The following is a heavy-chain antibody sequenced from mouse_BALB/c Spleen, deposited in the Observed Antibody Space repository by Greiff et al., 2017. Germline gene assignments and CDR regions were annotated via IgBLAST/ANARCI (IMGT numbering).Heavy chain of an antibody. CDR3: ARGYGNPIFDY. V-gene: IGHV1S137*01. J-gene: IGHJ2*01. D-gene: IGHD2-1*01. Sequence: QVQLKQSGAELVRPGVSVKISCKGSGYTFTDYAMHWVKQSHAKSLEWIGVISTYYGDASYNQKFKGKATMTVDKSSSTAYMELARLTSEDSAIYYCARGYGNPIFDYWGQGTTLTVSS. CDR2: ISTYYGDA. CDR1: GYTFTDYA.